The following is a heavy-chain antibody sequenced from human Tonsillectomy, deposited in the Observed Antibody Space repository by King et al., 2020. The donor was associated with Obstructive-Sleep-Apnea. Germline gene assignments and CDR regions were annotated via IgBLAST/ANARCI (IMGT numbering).Heavy chain of an antibody. CDR3: ARRSSASGSYYKYYFDY. CDR1: GYTFTSYD. D-gene: IGHD3-10*01. V-gene: IGHV1-8*01. J-gene: IGHJ4*02. CDR2: MNPNSGNT. Sequence: VQLVESGAEVKKPGASVKFSCKASGYTFTSYDINWVRQATGQGLEWMGWMNPNSGNTGYAQKFQGRVTMTRNTSISTAYMELSSLRSEDTAVYYCARRSSASGSYYKYYFDYWGQGTLVTVSS.